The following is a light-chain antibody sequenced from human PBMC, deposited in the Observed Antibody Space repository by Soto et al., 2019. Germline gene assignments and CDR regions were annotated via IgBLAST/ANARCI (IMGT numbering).Light chain of an antibody. CDR2: GNS. Sequence: QSVLTQPPSVSGAPGQRVTISCTGSSSNIGAGYEVHWYQQLPGTAPKLLIYGNSNRPSGVPDRFSGSKSGTSASLAITGLQAEDEADYYCQSYDSITGVWVFGGGTKLTVL. CDR1: SSNIGAGYE. CDR3: QSYDSITGVWV. V-gene: IGLV1-40*01. J-gene: IGLJ3*02.